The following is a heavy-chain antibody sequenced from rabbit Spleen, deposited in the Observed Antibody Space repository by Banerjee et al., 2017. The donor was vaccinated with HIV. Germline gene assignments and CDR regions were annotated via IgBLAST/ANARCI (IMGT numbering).Heavy chain of an antibody. CDR1: GFSFNSGYD. CDR3: ARELTSPNGHNDL. V-gene: IGHV1S40*01. CDR2: SYAGSSGNT. J-gene: IGHJ4*01. D-gene: IGHD1-1*01. Sequence: QSLEESGGGLVKPGGTLTLTCTVSGFSFNSGYDMCWVRQAPGKGLEWIACSYAGSSGNTYSAIWAKGRFTISKTSSTTVTLQMTSLTAADTATYFCARELTSPNGHNDLWGPGTLVTVS.